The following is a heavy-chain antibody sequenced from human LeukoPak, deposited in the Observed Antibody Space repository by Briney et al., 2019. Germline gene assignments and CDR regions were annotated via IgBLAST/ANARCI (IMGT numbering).Heavy chain of an antibody. J-gene: IGHJ3*02. CDR3: ARDPNGDYIGAFEI. D-gene: IGHD4-17*01. V-gene: IGHV4-38-2*02. Sequence: SETLSLTCTVSGYSISSGYYWGWVRQPPGKGLEWIGSIYHSGSTYYNPSLKSRVTISVDTSKNQFSLKLSSVTAADTAVYYCARDPNGDYIGAFEIWGQGTMATVS. CDR1: GYSISSGYY. CDR2: IYHSGST.